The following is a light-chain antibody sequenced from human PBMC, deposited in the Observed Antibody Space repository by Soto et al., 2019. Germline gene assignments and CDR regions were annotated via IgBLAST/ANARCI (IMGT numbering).Light chain of an antibody. V-gene: IGKV3-20*01. CDR2: GAS. J-gene: IGKJ4*01. Sequence: EIVLTQSPGTLALPPGERATLSCRASQSVSNNYLAWYQQKPGQASRLLIYGASNRATGIPDRFGGSGSGTDFTLTISRLEPEDFAVYYCQQYASSPVTFGGGTKVDIK. CDR3: QQYASSPVT. CDR1: QSVSNNY.